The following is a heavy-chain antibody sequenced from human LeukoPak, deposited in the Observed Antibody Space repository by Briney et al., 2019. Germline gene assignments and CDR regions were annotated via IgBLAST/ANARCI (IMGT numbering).Heavy chain of an antibody. CDR3: AKGRYSSSWYVFDY. J-gene: IGHJ4*02. D-gene: IGHD6-13*01. V-gene: IGHV3-23*01. CDR1: GFTFSSYA. Sequence: GGSLRLSCAASGFTFSSYAMSWVRQAPGKGLEWVSSISGSGGSTHYADSVKGRFTISRDNSKNTLYLQMNSLRAEDTAVYYCAKGRYSSSWYVFDYWGQGTLVTVSS. CDR2: ISGSGGST.